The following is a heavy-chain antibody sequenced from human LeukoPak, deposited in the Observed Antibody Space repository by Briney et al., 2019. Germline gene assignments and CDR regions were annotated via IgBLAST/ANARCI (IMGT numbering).Heavy chain of an antibody. V-gene: IGHV1-2*02. CDR1: GYTFTSYY. CDR2: INPNSGGT. J-gene: IGHJ4*02. D-gene: IGHD6-13*01. Sequence: GASVKVSCKASGYTFTSYYMHWVRQAPGQGLEWMGWINPNSGGTNYAQKFQGRVTMTRDTSISTAYMELSRLRSDDTAVYYCARVSDPPIAAAGTLYFDYWGQGTLVTVSS. CDR3: ARVSDPPIAAAGTLYFDY.